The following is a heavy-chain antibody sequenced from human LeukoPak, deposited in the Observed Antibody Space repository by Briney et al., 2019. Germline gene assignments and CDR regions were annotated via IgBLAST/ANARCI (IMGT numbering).Heavy chain of an antibody. CDR1: GGSISSGDYY. CDR2: IYYSRGT. V-gene: IGHV4-30-4*08. Sequence: SETLSLTCTVSGGSISSGDYYWRWLRQPPGKGLEWIGYIYYSRGTYYNPSLKSRVTISVDTSKNQFSLKLSSVTAADTAVYYCARVIGEENWFDPWGQGTLVTVSS. J-gene: IGHJ5*02. CDR3: ARVIGEENWFDP. D-gene: IGHD3-10*01.